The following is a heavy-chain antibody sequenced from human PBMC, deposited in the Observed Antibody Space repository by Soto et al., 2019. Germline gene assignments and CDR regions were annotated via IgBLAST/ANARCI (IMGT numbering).Heavy chain of an antibody. CDR1: GDSISSSY. CDR2: IYYSGST. J-gene: IGHJ4*02. D-gene: IGHD3-22*01. CDR3: ARVARPYYYDSSGYYVDY. V-gene: IGHV4-59*01. Sequence: PSETLSLTCTVSGDSISSSYWSWIRQPPGKGLEWIGYIYYSGSTNYNPPLMSRVTMSVDTSKNLFSLKLSSVTAADTAVYYCARVARPYYYDSSGYYVDYWGQGTLVTVSS.